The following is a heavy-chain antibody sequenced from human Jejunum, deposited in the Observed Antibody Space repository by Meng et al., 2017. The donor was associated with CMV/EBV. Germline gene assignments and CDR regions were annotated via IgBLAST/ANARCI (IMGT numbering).Heavy chain of an antibody. D-gene: IGHD3/OR15-3a*01. CDR3: ARGAPWTDYDY. Sequence: LSCTAAGFTFSTYHMSWGRQTPGKGLEWVSGIGASGGSTYYADSVKGRFTISRDNINNILYLQMHSLRADDTAVYYCARGAPWTDYDYWGQGTLVTVSS. V-gene: IGHV3-23*01. CDR1: GFTFSTYH. CDR2: IGASGGST. J-gene: IGHJ4*02.